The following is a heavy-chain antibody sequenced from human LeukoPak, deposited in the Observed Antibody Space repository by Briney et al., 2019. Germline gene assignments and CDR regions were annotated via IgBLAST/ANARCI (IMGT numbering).Heavy chain of an antibody. V-gene: IGHV4-39*01. CDR2: IYYSGST. J-gene: IGHJ6*02. CDR3: ARHDYGHYYYGMDV. D-gene: IGHD4-17*01. CDR1: GGSISSSSYY. Sequence: SETLSLTCTVSGGSISSSSYYWGWIRQPPEKGLEWIGSIYYSGSTYYNPSLKSRVTISVDTSKNQFSLKLSSVTAADTAVYYCARHDYGHYYYGMDVWGQGTTVTVSS.